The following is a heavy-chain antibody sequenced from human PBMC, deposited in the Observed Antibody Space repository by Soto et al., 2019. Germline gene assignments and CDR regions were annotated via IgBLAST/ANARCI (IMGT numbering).Heavy chain of an antibody. CDR3: ATGPIYSNIDN. J-gene: IGHJ4*01. V-gene: IGHV3-48*02. CDR2: ISGSSSSI. CDR1: GLSFSTSF. Sequence: PGGSLRLSCAASGLSFSTSFMNWVRQAPGKGLEWASYISGSSSSIYYADSVKGRFTISRDNAMNSLFLQMNSLRDEDSAVYYCATGPIYSNIDNWGHGTQVTVSS. D-gene: IGHD2-15*01.